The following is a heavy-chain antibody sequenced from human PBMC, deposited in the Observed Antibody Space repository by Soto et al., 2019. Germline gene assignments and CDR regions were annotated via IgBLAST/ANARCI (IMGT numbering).Heavy chain of an antibody. V-gene: IGHV3-48*01. Sequence: GGSLRLSCAASGFTFSSYSMNWVRQAPGKGLEWVSYISSSSSTIYYADSVKGRFTISRDNAKNSLYLQMNSLRAEDTAVYYCARESETYFYGSGSYSPRATDYWGQGTLVTVSS. CDR1: GFTFSSYS. D-gene: IGHD3-10*01. J-gene: IGHJ4*02. CDR2: ISSSSSTI. CDR3: ARESETYFYGSGSYSPRATDY.